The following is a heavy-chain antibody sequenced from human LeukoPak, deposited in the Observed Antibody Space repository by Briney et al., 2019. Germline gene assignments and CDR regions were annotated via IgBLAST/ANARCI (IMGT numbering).Heavy chain of an antibody. D-gene: IGHD2-2*01. CDR1: GYTFTGYY. J-gene: IGHJ4*02. Sequence: ASVKVSCKASGYTFTGYYMHWVRQAPGQGLEWMGWINPNSGGTNYAQKVRGRVTMTRDTSISTAYMELSRLRSDDTAVYYCARARFCTSRSCPMDYWGQGTLVSVSS. V-gene: IGHV1-2*02. CDR2: INPNSGGT. CDR3: ARARFCTSRSCPMDY.